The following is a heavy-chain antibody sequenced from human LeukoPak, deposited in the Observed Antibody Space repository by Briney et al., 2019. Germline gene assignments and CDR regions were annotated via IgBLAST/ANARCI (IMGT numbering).Heavy chain of an antibody. D-gene: IGHD3-16*01. CDR3: VRWGTGKIPDY. CDR1: GFTFSSHG. J-gene: IGHJ4*02. CDR2: IWYDGSNK. Sequence: GGSPRLSCAASGFTFSSHGMHWVRQSPGKGLEWVAVIWYDGSNKYYADSVKGRFTISRDNSKNTLYLQMDSLRAEDTAAYYCVRWGTGKIPDYWGQGTLVTVSS. V-gene: IGHV3-33*01.